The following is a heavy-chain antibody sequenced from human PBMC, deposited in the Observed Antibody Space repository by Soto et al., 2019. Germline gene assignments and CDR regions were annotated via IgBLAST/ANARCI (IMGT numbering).Heavy chain of an antibody. D-gene: IGHD2-15*01. CDR1: GFTFSNAW. V-gene: IGHV3-15*01. CDR2: IKSETDGGTA. Sequence: PGGSLRLSCAASGFTFSNAWMTWVRQAPGKGLEWVGRIKSETDGGTADYAAPVKGRFTISRDDSKNTLYLQMNSLKSEDTAVYYCTDPLPDYWGPGTLVTVSS. CDR3: TDPLPDY. J-gene: IGHJ4*02.